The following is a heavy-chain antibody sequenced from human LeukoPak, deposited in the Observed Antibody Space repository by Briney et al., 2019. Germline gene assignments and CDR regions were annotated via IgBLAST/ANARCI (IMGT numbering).Heavy chain of an antibody. CDR1: GYTFTSYG. J-gene: IGHJ4*02. D-gene: IGHD5-12*01. Sequence: ASVKVSCKASGYTFTSYGISWVRQAPGQGLEWMGWISAYNGNTNYAQKLQGRVTMTTDTSTSTAYMELRSLRSDDTAVYYCARESTMPRIGYDYRGFDYWGQGTLVTVSS. V-gene: IGHV1-18*01. CDR2: ISAYNGNT. CDR3: ARESTMPRIGYDYRGFDY.